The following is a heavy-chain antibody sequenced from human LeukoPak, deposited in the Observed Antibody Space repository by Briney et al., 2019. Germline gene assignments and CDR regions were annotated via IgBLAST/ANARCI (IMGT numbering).Heavy chain of an antibody. D-gene: IGHD3-22*01. J-gene: IGHJ4*02. CDR1: GYTFTGYY. CDR2: INPNSGGT. CDR3: ASMYYDSSGYWCDY. Sequence: ASVQVSCKASGYTFTGYYMHWVRQPPGQGLEWMGWINPNSGGTNYAQKFQGRVTMTRDTSISTAYMELSRLRSDDTAVYYCASMYYDSSGYWCDYWGQGTLVTVSS. V-gene: IGHV1-2*02.